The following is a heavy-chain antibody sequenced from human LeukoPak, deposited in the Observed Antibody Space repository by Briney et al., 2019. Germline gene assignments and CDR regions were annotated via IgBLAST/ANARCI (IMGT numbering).Heavy chain of an antibody. D-gene: IGHD6-19*01. Sequence: ASVKVSCKASGYTFTSYAMNWVRQAPGQGLEWMGWINTNTGNPTYAQGFTGRFVFSLDTSVSTAYLQISSLKAEDTAVYYCAREFSGWGYYYMDVWGKGTTVTVSS. CDR1: GYTFTSYA. V-gene: IGHV7-4-1*02. CDR3: AREFSGWGYYYMDV. J-gene: IGHJ6*03. CDR2: INTNTGNP.